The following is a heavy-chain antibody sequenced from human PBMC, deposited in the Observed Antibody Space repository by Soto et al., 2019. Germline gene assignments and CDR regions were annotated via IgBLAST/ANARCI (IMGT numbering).Heavy chain of an antibody. Sequence: QLQLQESGPGLVKPSETLSLTCTVSGGSISSSSYYWGWIRQPPGKGLEWIGSIYYSGSTYYNPSLKSRVTISVDTSKNQFSLKLSSVTAADTAVYYCARHGIVGYLKSNWFDPWGQGTLVTVSS. CDR3: ARHGIVGYLKSNWFDP. J-gene: IGHJ5*02. D-gene: IGHD2-15*01. CDR2: IYYSGST. CDR1: GGSISSSSYY. V-gene: IGHV4-39*01.